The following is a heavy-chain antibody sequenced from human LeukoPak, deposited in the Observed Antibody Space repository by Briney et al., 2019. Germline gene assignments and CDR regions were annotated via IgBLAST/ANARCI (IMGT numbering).Heavy chain of an antibody. CDR1: GFTFSSYW. J-gene: IGHJ4*02. CDR3: ALTRRRQWLTNFDY. V-gene: IGHV3-74*01. D-gene: IGHD6-19*01. Sequence: PGGPLRLSCAASGFTFSSYWMHWVRQAPGKGLVWVSRINSDGSSTSYADSVKGRFTISSDNAKNTLYLQMNSLRAEDTAVYYCALTRRRQWLTNFDYWGQGTLVTVSS. CDR2: INSDGSST.